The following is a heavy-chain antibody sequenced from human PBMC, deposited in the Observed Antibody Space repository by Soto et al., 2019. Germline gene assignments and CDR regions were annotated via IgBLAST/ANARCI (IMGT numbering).Heavy chain of an antibody. CDR1: GGSISSSSYY. Sequence: TVSGGSISSSSYYWGWIRQPPGKGLEWIGSIYYSGSTYYNPSLKSRVTISVDTSKNQFSLKLSSVTAADTAVYYCAGPYYGSGSYYYYYYGMDVWGQGTTVTVSS. V-gene: IGHV4-39*01. D-gene: IGHD3-10*01. CDR2: IYYSGST. J-gene: IGHJ6*02. CDR3: AGPYYGSGSYYYYYYGMDV.